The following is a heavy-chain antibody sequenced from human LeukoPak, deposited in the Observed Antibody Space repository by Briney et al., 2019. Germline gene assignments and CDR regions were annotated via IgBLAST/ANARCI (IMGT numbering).Heavy chain of an antibody. CDR1: GVSISSYY. CDR3: AKDRTPPRPSSYSGRAA. CDR2: IYYSGST. D-gene: IGHD1-14*01. J-gene: IGHJ6*02. V-gene: IGHV4-59*01. Sequence: SETLSLTCTVSGVSISSYYWSWTRQPPGKGLEWIGYIYYSGSTNYNPSLKSRVTISVDTSKNQFSLKLRAVTAAATAVDYCAKDRTPPRPSSYSGRAAWGQGPTVTASS.